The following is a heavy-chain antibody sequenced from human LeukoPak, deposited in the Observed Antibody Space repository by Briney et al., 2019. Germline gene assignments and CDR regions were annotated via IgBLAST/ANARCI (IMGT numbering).Heavy chain of an antibody. CDR2: ISAYNGNT. CDR1: GYTFTSYG. Sequence: GASVKVSCKASGYTFTSYGISWVRQAPGQGLEWMGWISAYNGNTNYAQKLQGRVTMTTDTSTSTAYMELRSLRSDDTAVYYCARDYCSSTSCYTSPHSWFDPWGQGTLVTVSS. D-gene: IGHD2-2*02. J-gene: IGHJ5*02. V-gene: IGHV1-18*01. CDR3: ARDYCSSTSCYTSPHSWFDP.